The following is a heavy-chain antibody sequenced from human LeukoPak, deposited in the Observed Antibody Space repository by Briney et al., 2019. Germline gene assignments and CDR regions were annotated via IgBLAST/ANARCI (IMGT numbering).Heavy chain of an antibody. CDR3: AKQWLRNAFDI. V-gene: IGHV4-30-4*08. Sequence: SETLSLTCTVSGGSISSGDYYWSWIRQPPGKGLEWIGYIYYSGSTYYNPSLKSRVTISVDTSKNQFSLKLSSVTAADTAVYYSAKQWLRNAFDIWGQGTMVTVSS. J-gene: IGHJ3*02. D-gene: IGHD3-22*01. CDR1: GGSISSGDYY. CDR2: IYYSGST.